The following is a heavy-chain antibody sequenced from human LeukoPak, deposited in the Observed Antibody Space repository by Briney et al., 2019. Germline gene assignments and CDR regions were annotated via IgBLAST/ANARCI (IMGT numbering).Heavy chain of an antibody. CDR1: GFTVSSNY. Sequence: PGGSLRLSCAASGFTVSSNYMSWVRQAPGKGLEGVSVIYSGGSTYYADSVKGRFTISRDNSKNTLYLQMNSLRAEDTAVYYCARVAYYYGSGSYPYYFDYWGQGTLVTVSS. CDR3: ARVAYYYGSGSYPYYFDY. CDR2: IYSGGST. V-gene: IGHV3-53*01. J-gene: IGHJ4*02. D-gene: IGHD3-10*01.